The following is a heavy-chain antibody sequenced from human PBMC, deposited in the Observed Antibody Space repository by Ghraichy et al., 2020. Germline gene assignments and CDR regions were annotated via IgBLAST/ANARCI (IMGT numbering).Heavy chain of an antibody. V-gene: IGHV4-4*02. J-gene: IGHJ4*02. CDR1: GGSISSSNW. CDR2: IYHSGST. Sequence: SENLSLTCAVSGGSISSSNWWSWVRQPPGKGLEWIGEIYHSGSTNYNPSLKSRVTISVDKSKNQFSLKLSSVTAADTAVYYCARADDLGIAAAGTPDYWGQGTLVTVSS. CDR3: ARADDLGIAAAGTPDY. D-gene: IGHD6-13*01.